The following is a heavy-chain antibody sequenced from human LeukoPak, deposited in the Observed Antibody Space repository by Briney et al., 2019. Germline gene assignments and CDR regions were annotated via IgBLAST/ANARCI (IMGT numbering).Heavy chain of an antibody. Sequence: GGSLRLSCAASGFTFSSYAMRWVRQAPGKGLEWVAVISYDGSNKYYADSVKGRFTISRDNSKNTLYLQMNSLRAEDTAVYYCARAVWGSFDYWGQGTLVTVSS. V-gene: IGHV3-30-3*01. D-gene: IGHD7-27*01. CDR1: GFTFSSYA. CDR2: ISYDGSNK. CDR3: ARAVWGSFDY. J-gene: IGHJ4*02.